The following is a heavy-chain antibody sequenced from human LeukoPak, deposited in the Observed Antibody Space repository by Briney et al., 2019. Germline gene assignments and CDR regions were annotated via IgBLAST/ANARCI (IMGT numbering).Heavy chain of an antibody. CDR1: GFTFSSYA. J-gene: IGHJ4*02. CDR3: ASPTIFGVVLGDY. D-gene: IGHD3-3*01. V-gene: IGHV3-30-3*01. CDR2: ISYDGSNK. Sequence: PGGSLRLSCAASGFTFSSYAMHWVRQAPGKGLEWVAVISYDGSNKYYADSVKGRFTISRDNSKNTLYLQMNSLRAEDTAVYYCASPTIFGVVLGDYWGQGTLVTVSS.